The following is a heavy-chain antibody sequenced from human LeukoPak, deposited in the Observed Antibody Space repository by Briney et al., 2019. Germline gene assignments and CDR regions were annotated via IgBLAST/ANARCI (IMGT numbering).Heavy chain of an antibody. Sequence: ASVKVSCKASGYTFTSYAMHWVRQAPGQRLEWMGWINAGNGNTKYSQEFQGRVTITRDTSASTAYMELSSLRSEDMAVYYCARLLSAQYYFDYWGQGTLVTVSS. D-gene: IGHD3-16*02. V-gene: IGHV1-3*03. CDR3: ARLLSAQYYFDY. CDR1: GYTFTSYA. J-gene: IGHJ4*02. CDR2: INAGNGNT.